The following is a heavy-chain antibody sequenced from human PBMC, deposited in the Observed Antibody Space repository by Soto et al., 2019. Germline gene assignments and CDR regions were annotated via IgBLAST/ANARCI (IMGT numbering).Heavy chain of an antibody. J-gene: IGHJ4*02. CDR1: GGIFHGYG. D-gene: IGHD1-7*01. V-gene: IGHV3-33*01. CDR3: ARDGIGGTVFRGYLDY. CDR2: IRFDGSNE. Sequence: QEQLVESGGGVVQPGTSLRLSCAVPGGIFHGYGMHWVRQSPGKGLEWVAIIRFDGSNEEYADSVKGRFTISRDNSKNTFYLQMNTLGAEDTAVYYCARDGIGGTVFRGYLDYWGRGTVVTVSS.